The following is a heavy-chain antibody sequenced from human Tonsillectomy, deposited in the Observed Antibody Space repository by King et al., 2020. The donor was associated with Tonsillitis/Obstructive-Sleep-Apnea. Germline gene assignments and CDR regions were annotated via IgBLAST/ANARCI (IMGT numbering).Heavy chain of an antibody. CDR2: INHSGST. V-gene: IGHV4-34*01. Sequence: VQLQQWGAGLLKPSETLSLPCAVYGGSFSGYYWSWIRQPPGKGLEWIGEINHSGSTNFNPSLKSRVTISVDTSKNQFSLKLSSVTAADTAVYYCARGPKTGDLDAFDIWGQGTMVTVSS. CDR3: ARGPKTGDLDAFDI. CDR1: GGSFSGYY. J-gene: IGHJ3*02. D-gene: IGHD4-17*01.